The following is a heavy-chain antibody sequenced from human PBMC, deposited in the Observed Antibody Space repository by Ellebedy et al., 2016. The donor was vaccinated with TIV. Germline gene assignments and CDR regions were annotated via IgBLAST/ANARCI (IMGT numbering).Heavy chain of an antibody. J-gene: IGHJ4*02. Sequence: AASVTVSCKPSVYSFTNFGFSWVRQARGHGLECVEWMSGYNGYTNYPQNLQGRLTLTTETSTSTAYMELRRLTSDDTAFYYCARLHGYKLDSWGQGTLVSVST. D-gene: IGHD5-24*01. CDR1: VYSFTNFG. CDR3: ARLHGYKLDS. V-gene: IGHV1-18*01. CDR2: MSGYNGYT.